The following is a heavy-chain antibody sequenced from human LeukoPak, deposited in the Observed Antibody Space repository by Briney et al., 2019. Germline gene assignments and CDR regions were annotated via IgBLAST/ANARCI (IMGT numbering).Heavy chain of an antibody. CDR1: GFTVSSNY. V-gene: IGHV3-53*01. D-gene: IGHD5-12*01. CDR3: ARNSGYDLPFDY. CDR2: IYGGGST. J-gene: IGHJ4*02. Sequence: GGSLRLSCAASGFTVSSNYMTWVRQAPGKGLEWVSVIYGGGSTYYADSVKGRFTISRDNSKNTLSLQMNSLRAEDTAVYYCARNSGYDLPFDYWGQGTLVTVSS.